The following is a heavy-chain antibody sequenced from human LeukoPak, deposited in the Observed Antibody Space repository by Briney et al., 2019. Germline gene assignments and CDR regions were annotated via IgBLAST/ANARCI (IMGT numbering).Heavy chain of an antibody. D-gene: IGHD3-22*01. CDR1: GFTFSSYE. V-gene: IGHV3-66*01. J-gene: IGHJ6*03. CDR3: ARDFSDYDSSGYYGGYYYYMDV. CDR2: IYSGGST. Sequence: PGGSLRLSCAASGFTFSSYEMNWVRQAPGKGLEWVSVIYSGGSTYYADSVKGRFTISRDNSKNTLYLQMNSLRAEDTAVYYCARDFSDYDSSGYYGGYYYYMDVWGKGTTVTISS.